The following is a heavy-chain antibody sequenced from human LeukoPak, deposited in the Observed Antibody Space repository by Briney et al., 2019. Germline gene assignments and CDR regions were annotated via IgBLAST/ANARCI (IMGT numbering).Heavy chain of an antibody. V-gene: IGHV4/OR15-8*01. J-gene: IGHJ4*02. D-gene: IGHD3-3*01. Sequence: SETLSLTCDGSGGSVTSTNWWTWVRQPPGKGLEWIGEFHLDGSHNYNPSPKSRLIMSVDLPENPISMKLTSVTAADTAVYYCAREGGFYRPLDYSGQGTLVTVSS. CDR3: AREGGFYRPLDY. CDR2: FHLDGSH. CDR1: GGSVTSTNW.